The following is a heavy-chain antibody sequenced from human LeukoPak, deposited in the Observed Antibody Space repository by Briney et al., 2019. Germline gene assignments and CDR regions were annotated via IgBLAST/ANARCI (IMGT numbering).Heavy chain of an antibody. D-gene: IGHD2-15*01. CDR3: ARGYCSGGSCYSYYYYNYMDV. CDR1: GYSISNGYY. V-gene: IGHV4-38-2*02. CDR2: IHYSGST. Sequence: SETLSLTCTVSGYSISNGYYWGWIRQPPGKGLEWIGSIHYSGSTNYNPSLKSRVTISVDTSKNQFSLKLSSVTAADTAVYYCARGYCSGGSCYSYYYYNYMDVWGKGTTVTVSS. J-gene: IGHJ6*03.